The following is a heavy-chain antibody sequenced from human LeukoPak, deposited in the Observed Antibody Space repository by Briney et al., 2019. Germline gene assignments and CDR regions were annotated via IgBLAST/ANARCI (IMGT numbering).Heavy chain of an antibody. D-gene: IGHD3-22*01. Sequence: ASVKVSCKASGYTFTSYGISWVRQAPGQGLEWMGWISAYNGNTNYAQKLQGRITMTTDTSTSTAYMELRSLRSDDTAVYYCARSYYYDSSGAPCFDPWGQGTLVTVS. CDR1: GYTFTSYG. CDR3: ARSYYYDSSGAPCFDP. CDR2: ISAYNGNT. V-gene: IGHV1-18*01. J-gene: IGHJ5*02.